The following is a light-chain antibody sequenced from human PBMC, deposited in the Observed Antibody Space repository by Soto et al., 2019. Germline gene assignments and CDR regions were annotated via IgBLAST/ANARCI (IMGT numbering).Light chain of an antibody. CDR1: QSISSW. CDR3: QQYKSYFT. J-gene: IGKJ4*01. V-gene: IGKV1-5*03. CDR2: KAS. Sequence: DIQMTQSPSTLSASVGDRVTITCRASQSISSWLAWYQQKPGKAPKLLIYKASSLESGVPARFSGSGSGTEFTLTFSSLQPDDFATYYRQQYKSYFTFGGGIKVDIK.